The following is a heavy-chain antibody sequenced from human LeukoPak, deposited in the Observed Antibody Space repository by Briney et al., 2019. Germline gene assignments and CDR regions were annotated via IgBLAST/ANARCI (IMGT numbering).Heavy chain of an antibody. CDR1: GGSFSSSTHY. CDR3: ARQCYDSSGYYPWYFDY. J-gene: IGHJ4*02. D-gene: IGHD3-22*01. Sequence: PSETLSLTCTVSGGSFSSSTHYWGWIRQPPGKGLEWIGRMYYSGSTYHNQSLKSRVTISVDTSKNQFSLKVTSVTAADTAVYYCARQCYDSSGYYPWYFDYWGQGTLVTVSS. V-gene: IGHV4-39*01. CDR2: MYYSGST.